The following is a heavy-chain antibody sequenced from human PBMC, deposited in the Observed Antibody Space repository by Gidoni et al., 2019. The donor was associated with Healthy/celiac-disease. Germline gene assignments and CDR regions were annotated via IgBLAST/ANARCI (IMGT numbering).Heavy chain of an antibody. D-gene: IGHD3-10*01. Sequence: EVQLLESGGGLVQPGGSLRLSCAASGFTFSSYAMSWVRQAPGKGLEWVSAISGSGGSTYYADSVKGRFTISRDNSKNTLYLQMNSLRAEDTAVYYCAKAPIRRPAPGWYFDLWERGTLVTVSS. CDR2: ISGSGGST. CDR3: AKAPIRRPAPGWYFDL. J-gene: IGHJ2*01. V-gene: IGHV3-23*01. CDR1: GFTFSSYA.